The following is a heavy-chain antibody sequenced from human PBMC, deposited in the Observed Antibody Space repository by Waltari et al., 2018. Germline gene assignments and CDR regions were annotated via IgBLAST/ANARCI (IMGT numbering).Heavy chain of an antibody. CDR3: ARWVNWNYVGWFDP. Sequence: QVQLVQSGAEVKKPGASVKVSCKASGYTFTSYDINWVRQATGQGLEWMGWMNPKSGNTGYAQKFQGRVTMTRNTSISTAYMELSSLRSEDTAVYYCARWVNWNYVGWFDPWGQGTLVTVSS. V-gene: IGHV1-8*01. CDR1: GYTFTSYD. D-gene: IGHD1-7*01. J-gene: IGHJ5*02. CDR2: MNPKSGNT.